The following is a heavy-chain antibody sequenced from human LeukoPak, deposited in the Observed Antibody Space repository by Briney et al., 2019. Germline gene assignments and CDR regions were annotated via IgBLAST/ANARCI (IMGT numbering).Heavy chain of an antibody. CDR2: MSYDGRNN. CDR3: ARDYRVGCTDGTCILIHY. D-gene: IGHD2-8*01. CDR1: RPSLSTHA. Sequence: RGRSLTPACAATRPSLSTHAMHWARQPPGGVRGWVAVMSYDGRNNIYTDSVEGAFTTSRDKSTETLYLQMNGLRPEDTVTYYCARDYRVGCTDGTCILIHYWRQGTVVGVSS. J-gene: IGHJ4*02. V-gene: IGHV3-30*10.